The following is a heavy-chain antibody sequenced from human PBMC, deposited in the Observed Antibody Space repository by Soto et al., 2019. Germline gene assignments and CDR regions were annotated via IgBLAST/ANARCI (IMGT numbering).Heavy chain of an antibody. CDR1: GFTFSSSW. V-gene: IGHV3-74*01. J-gene: IGHJ5*02. CDR2: INGDGGTT. Sequence: EVQLVESGGGLVQPGGSLRLSCAASGFTFSSSWMHWVRQAPGKGLVWVSRINGDGGTTDYADSVKGRFTISRDNAKNTLYLQMHSLRGEDTAVYYCANIGDPPFYRWGQGTLVTVSS. CDR3: ANIGDPPFYR. D-gene: IGHD3-3*01.